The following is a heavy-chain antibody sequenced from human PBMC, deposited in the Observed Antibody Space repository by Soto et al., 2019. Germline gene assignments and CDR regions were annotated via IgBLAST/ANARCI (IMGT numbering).Heavy chain of an antibody. D-gene: IGHD6-13*01. CDR3: ARDAPGAAPY. J-gene: IGHJ4*02. CDR1: GGSMSSGDYY. V-gene: IGHV4-31*11. Sequence: QVQLQESGPGLVKPSQTLSLTCAVSGGSMSSGDYYWNWIRQHPEKGLGWIGYINYRGSTFYNPSLKSRVTIPVDTSKNQFSLKLTSVTAADTAMYYCARDAPGAAPYWGQGTLVTVSS. CDR2: INYRGST.